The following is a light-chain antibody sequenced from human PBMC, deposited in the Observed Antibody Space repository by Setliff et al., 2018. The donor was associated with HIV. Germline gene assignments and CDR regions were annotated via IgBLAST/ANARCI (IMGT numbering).Light chain of an antibody. V-gene: IGLV2-23*02. CDR2: EVT. CDR3: CSYASRSTLI. Sequence: QSALTQPASVSGSLGQSITISCTGSSSDVGSYDLVSWYQEHPGKAPKLMIYEVTKRPSGVSDRFSGSKSGNTASLTISGLQPDDEADYYCCSYASRSTLIFGGGTKVTVL. J-gene: IGLJ2*01. CDR1: SSDVGSYDL.